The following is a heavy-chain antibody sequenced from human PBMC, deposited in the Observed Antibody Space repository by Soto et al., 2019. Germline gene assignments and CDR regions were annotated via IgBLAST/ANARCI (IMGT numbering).Heavy chain of an antibody. CDR2: ISSSGTID. Sequence: QVQLVESGGGLVKPGGSLRLSCVVSGFTLSDYYMSWIRQAPGKGLEWVSYISSSGTIDNYADSVKGRFTISRDNAKNSLFLQMNGLRAEDTAVYYCARRTMGNYYYMDVWGKGTTVTVSS. CDR1: GFTLSDYY. CDR3: ARRTMGNYYYMDV. D-gene: IGHD3-10*01. V-gene: IGHV3-11*01. J-gene: IGHJ6*03.